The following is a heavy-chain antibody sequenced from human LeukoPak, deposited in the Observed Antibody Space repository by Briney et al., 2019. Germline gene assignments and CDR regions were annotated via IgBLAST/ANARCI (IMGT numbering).Heavy chain of an antibody. D-gene: IGHD5-18*01. CDR3: ARGRRYSYGPNDY. CDR2: IYYSGST. J-gene: IGHJ4*02. CDR1: GGSISSYY. Sequence: SETLSLTCTVSGGSISSYYWSWIRQPPGKGLEWIGYIYYSGSTNYNPSLKSRVTISVDTSKNQFSLKLSSVTAADTAVYYCARGRRYSYGPNDYWGQGTLVTVSS. V-gene: IGHV4-59*12.